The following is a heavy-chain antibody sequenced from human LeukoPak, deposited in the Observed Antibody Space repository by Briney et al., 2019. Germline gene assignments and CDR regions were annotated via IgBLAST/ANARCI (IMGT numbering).Heavy chain of an antibody. Sequence: PSETLSLTCTVSGGSISSHYWSWIRQPPGKGLEWIGYIYYSGSTNYNPSLKSRVTVSVDTSKNQFSLKLSSVTAADTAVYYCARDGTSSNWFDPWGQGTLVTVSS. J-gene: IGHJ5*02. CDR1: GGSISSHY. CDR3: ARDGTSSNWFDP. CDR2: IYYSGST. D-gene: IGHD2-2*01. V-gene: IGHV4-59*11.